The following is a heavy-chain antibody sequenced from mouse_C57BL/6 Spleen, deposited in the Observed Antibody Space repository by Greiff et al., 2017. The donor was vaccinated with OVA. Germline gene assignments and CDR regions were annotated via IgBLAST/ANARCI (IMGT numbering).Heavy chain of an antibody. CDR2: ISSGSSTI. CDR3: ARESDYDGAWFAY. Sequence: EVQGVESGGGLVKPGGSLKLSCAASGFTFSDYGMHWVRQAPEKGLEWVAYISSGSSTIYYADTVKGRFTISRDNAKNTLFLQMTSLRSEDTAMYYCARESDYDGAWFAYWGQGTLVTVSA. V-gene: IGHV5-17*01. J-gene: IGHJ3*01. D-gene: IGHD2-4*01. CDR1: GFTFSDYG.